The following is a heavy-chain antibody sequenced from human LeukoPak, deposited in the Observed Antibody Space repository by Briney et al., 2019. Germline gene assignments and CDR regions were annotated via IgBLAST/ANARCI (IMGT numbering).Heavy chain of an antibody. Sequence: ASVKVSCMASGYSFTSYGISWVRQAPGQGLEWMGWISAYNGNTNYAQKLQGRVTMTTDTSTSTAYMELRSLRSDDTAVYYCAREAYYDFWSGYYTQFYYFDYWGQGTLVTVSS. CDR1: GYSFTSYG. V-gene: IGHV1-18*01. D-gene: IGHD3-3*01. CDR2: ISAYNGNT. J-gene: IGHJ4*02. CDR3: AREAYYDFWSGYYTQFYYFDY.